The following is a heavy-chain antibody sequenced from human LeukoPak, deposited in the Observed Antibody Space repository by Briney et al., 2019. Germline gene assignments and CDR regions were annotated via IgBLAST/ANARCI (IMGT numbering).Heavy chain of an antibody. CDR3: ARGRAVAGTPRWFDP. D-gene: IGHD6-19*01. CDR2: INHSGST. V-gene: IGHV4-34*01. Sequence: SETLSLTCAVYGGSFSGYYWSWIRQPPGKGLEWIGEINHSGSTNYNPSLKSRVTISVDTSKNQFSLKLSSVTAADTAVYYCARGRAVAGTPRWFDPWGQGTLVAVSS. CDR1: GGSFSGYY. J-gene: IGHJ5*02.